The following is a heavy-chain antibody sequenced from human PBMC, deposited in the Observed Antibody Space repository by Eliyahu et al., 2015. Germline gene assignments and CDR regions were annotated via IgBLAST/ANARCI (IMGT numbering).Heavy chain of an antibody. CDR3: ARDCKMDGGYYFDY. V-gene: IGHV4-31*03. CDR1: GXSXXSXGYY. J-gene: IGHJ4*02. D-gene: IGHD5-24*01. CDR2: IYYSGST. Sequence: QVQLQESGPGLVKPSQXLSLTCTXXGXSXXSXGYYWSWIRQHPGKGLEXIGYIYYSGSTYYNPSLKSRVTISVDTSKNQFSLKLSSVTAADTAVYYCARDCKMDGGYYFDYWGQGTLVTVSS.